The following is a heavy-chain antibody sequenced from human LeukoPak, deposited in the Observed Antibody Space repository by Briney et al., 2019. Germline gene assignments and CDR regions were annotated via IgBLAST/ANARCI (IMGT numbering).Heavy chain of an antibody. Sequence: GRSLRLSCAASGFTFSSYAMHWVRQAPGKGLEWGAVISYDGSNKYYADSVKGRFTISRDNSKNTLYLQMNSLRAEDTAVYYCARASYSYGYVPIGYWGQGTLVTVSS. J-gene: IGHJ4*02. CDR2: ISYDGSNK. D-gene: IGHD5-18*01. CDR1: GFTFSSYA. V-gene: IGHV3-30*04. CDR3: ARASYSYGYVPIGY.